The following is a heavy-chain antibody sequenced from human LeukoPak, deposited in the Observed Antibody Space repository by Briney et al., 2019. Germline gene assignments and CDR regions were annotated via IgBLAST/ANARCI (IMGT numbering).Heavy chain of an antibody. CDR2: LSGSGATT. D-gene: IGHD2-15*01. CDR1: GLTFSSYA. V-gene: IGHV3-23*01. J-gene: IGHJ5*01. CDR3: ARGTLEHCSGASCYPLDS. Sequence: GGSLRLSCAASGLTFSSYAMSWVRQAPGKGLEWVSSLSGSGATTYYADSVKGRFTISRDNSKNTLYLQMNSLRAEDTAVYYCARGTLEHCSGASCYPLDSWGQGTLVTVSS.